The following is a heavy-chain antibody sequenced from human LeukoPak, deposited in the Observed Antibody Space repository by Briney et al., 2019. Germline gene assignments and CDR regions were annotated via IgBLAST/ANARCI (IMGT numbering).Heavy chain of an antibody. V-gene: IGHV3-7*03. CDR3: AKTGYSNYAKSIDY. CDR2: IKPDESQK. Sequence: GGSLRLSCVGSGFTFRNYWMAWFRQAPGRGLQWVATIKPDESQKFLLDSVRGRFTISRDNAKNSLYLQMNSLRAEDTAVYYCAKTGYSNYAKSIDYWGQGTLVTVSS. D-gene: IGHD4-11*01. J-gene: IGHJ4*02. CDR1: GFTFRNYW.